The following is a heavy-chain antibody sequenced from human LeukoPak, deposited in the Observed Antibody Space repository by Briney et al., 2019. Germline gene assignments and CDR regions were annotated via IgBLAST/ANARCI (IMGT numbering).Heavy chain of an antibody. Sequence: SETLSLTCAVSGGSISSGGYSWSWIRQPPGKGLEWIGYIYHSGGTYYNPSLKSRVTISVDRSKNQFSLKLSSVTAADTAVYYCARGTGTPDYWGQGTLVTVSS. V-gene: IGHV4-30-2*01. CDR2: IYHSGGT. CDR1: GGSISSGGYS. D-gene: IGHD1-1*01. CDR3: ARGTGTPDY. J-gene: IGHJ4*02.